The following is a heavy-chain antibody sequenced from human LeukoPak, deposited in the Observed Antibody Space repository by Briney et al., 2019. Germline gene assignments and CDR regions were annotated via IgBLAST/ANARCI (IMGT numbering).Heavy chain of an antibody. V-gene: IGHV3-30*04. Sequence: GGSLRLSCATSGFTFSSYAMHWVRQAPGKGLEWVAVISYDGSNKYYVDSVKGRFTISRDNSKNTLYLQMNSLRAEDTAVYYCARDLLGLPFDYWGQGTLVTVSS. CDR3: ARDLLGLPFDY. CDR2: ISYDGSNK. D-gene: IGHD2/OR15-2a*01. CDR1: GFTFSSYA. J-gene: IGHJ4*02.